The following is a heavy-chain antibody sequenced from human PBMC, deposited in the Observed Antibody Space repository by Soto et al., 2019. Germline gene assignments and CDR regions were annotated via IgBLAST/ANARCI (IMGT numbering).Heavy chain of an antibody. CDR2: IYYSGST. CDR3: ATNYAYYYYYGMDV. CDR1: GGSISSSSYY. J-gene: IGHJ6*02. V-gene: IGHV4-39*01. Sequence: SLTCTVSGGSISSSSYYWGWIRQPPGKGLEWIGSIYYSGSTYYNPSLKSRATISVDTSKNQFSLKLSSVTAADTAVYYCATNYAYYYYYGMDVWGQGTTVTVSS. D-gene: IGHD4-4*01.